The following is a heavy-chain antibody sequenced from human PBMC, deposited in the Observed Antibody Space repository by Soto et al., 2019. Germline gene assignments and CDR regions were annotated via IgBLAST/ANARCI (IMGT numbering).Heavy chain of an antibody. V-gene: IGHV1-69*02. CDR2: IIPILGIA. J-gene: IGHJ2*01. CDR3: ARNKGLTGWYFDL. Sequence: SVKVSCKASGGTFSSYTISWVRQAPGQGLEWMGRIIPILGIANYAQKFQGRVTITADKSTSTAYMELSSLRSEDTAVYYCARNKGLTGWYFDLWGRGTLVTVSS. CDR1: GGTFSSYT. D-gene: IGHD3-9*01.